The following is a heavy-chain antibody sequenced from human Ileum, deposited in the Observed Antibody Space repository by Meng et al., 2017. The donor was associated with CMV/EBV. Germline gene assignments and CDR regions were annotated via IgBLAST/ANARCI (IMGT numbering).Heavy chain of an antibody. Sequence: SETLSLTCSVSGGSVSSGTYYWSWIRQPPGKGLEWTGNIYYSGRTNYKPSLKSRVTISIDTSWNQFSLKVRSVTAADTAIYYCATWRSYGDAFDIWGPGTMVTVSS. CDR2: IYYSGRT. J-gene: IGHJ3*02. CDR1: GGSVSSGTYY. V-gene: IGHV4-61*01. D-gene: IGHD3-16*01. CDR3: ATWRSYGDAFDI.